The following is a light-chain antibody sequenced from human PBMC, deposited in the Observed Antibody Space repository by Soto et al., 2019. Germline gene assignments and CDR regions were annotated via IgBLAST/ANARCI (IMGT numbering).Light chain of an antibody. CDR2: RNN. Sequence: QSVLTQPPSASGTPGQRVTISCSGSSSNIGSNYVYWYQQLPGTAPKLLIYRNNQRPSGVPDRFSGSKSGTSASLAISGLRSEDEADYYCAAWDDSLSGRLVFGIGTKLIVL. CDR1: SSNIGSNY. CDR3: AAWDDSLSGRLV. V-gene: IGLV1-47*01. J-gene: IGLJ2*01.